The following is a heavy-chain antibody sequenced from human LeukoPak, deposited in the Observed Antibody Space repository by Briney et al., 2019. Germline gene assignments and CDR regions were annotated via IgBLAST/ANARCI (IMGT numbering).Heavy chain of an antibody. D-gene: IGHD6-19*01. Sequence: SGGSLRLSCAASGFTFSSYGMSWLRQAPGKGLEGVSDISGSGGDTYYADSVKGRFTISRDNSKNTLYLQMNSLRAEDTAVYYCAKYSVAGSGRYMDVWGKGTTVTVSS. CDR1: GFTFSSYG. CDR2: ISGSGGDT. V-gene: IGHV3-23*01. CDR3: AKYSVAGSGRYMDV. J-gene: IGHJ6*03.